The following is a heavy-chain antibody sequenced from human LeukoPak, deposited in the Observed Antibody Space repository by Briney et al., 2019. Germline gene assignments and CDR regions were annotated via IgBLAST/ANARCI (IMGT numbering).Heavy chain of an antibody. D-gene: IGHD3-22*01. CDR2: ISSSSTSI. J-gene: IGHJ4*02. CDR3: ARDTTLYYYDSSGPDY. V-gene: IGHV3-48*01. Sequence: GGSLRLPCAASGFTFSDYRMMWVRQAPRKGLEWVSSISSSSTSIYYADSVKGRFTTSRDNAKNSLFLQINSLRVEDTAVYYCARDTTLYYYDSSGPDYWGQGTLVTVSS. CDR1: GFTFSDYR.